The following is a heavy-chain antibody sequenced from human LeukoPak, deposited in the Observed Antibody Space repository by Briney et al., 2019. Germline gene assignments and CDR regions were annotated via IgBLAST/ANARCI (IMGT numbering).Heavy chain of an antibody. Sequence: GRSLRLSCAASGFTFSSYVMYWVRQAPGKGLEWVAFISYDGGNKYYADSVKGRFTTSRDNSKNTLYLQMNSLRTEDTAVYYCAKDLGYSGSYIDCWGQGTLVTVSS. V-gene: IGHV3-30*18. CDR3: AKDLGYSGSYIDC. CDR1: GFTFSSYV. D-gene: IGHD1-26*01. CDR2: ISYDGGNK. J-gene: IGHJ4*02.